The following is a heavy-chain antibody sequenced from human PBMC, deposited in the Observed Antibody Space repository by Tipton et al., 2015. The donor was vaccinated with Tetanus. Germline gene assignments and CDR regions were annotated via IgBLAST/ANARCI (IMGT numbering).Heavy chain of an antibody. CDR1: GGSFSNYF. CDR3: ARGSGWADF. CDR2: ISPSGNT. J-gene: IGHJ4*02. D-gene: IGHD6-19*01. Sequence: GLVKPSETLSLTCAVYGGSFSNYFWRWIRHPPGKGLEWIGEISPSGNTNYNPSLKSRVTISADTSRNQFSLTLSSVTAADTAVYYCARGSGWADFWGQGTQVTVSS. V-gene: IGHV4-34*01.